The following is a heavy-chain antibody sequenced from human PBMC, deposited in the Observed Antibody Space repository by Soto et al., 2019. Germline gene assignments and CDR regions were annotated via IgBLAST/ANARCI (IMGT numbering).Heavy chain of an antibody. Sequence: SETLSLTCTVSGDSISSYYWSWIRQPPGKGLEWIGYIFHTGSANYNPSLKSRVTISIDTSKNQFSLRLSSVTAADTAVYYCARQPYTSGAYYFDYWGQGTPVT. J-gene: IGHJ4*02. V-gene: IGHV4-59*08. D-gene: IGHD6-19*01. CDR3: ARQPYTSGAYYFDY. CDR2: IFHTGSA. CDR1: GDSISSYY.